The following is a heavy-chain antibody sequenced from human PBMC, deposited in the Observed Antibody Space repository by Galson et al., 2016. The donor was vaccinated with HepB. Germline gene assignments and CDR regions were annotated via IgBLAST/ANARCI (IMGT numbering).Heavy chain of an antibody. V-gene: IGHV3-23*03. CDR1: GFTFSDYA. J-gene: IGHJ4*02. CDR3: TKDDTSGYQIDY. D-gene: IGHD3-22*01. Sequence: SLRLSCAASGFTFSDYAMSWVRQAPGKGLEWVSYISKAGSVTYYADSVEGRFTISRDNSRDTLYLQMSSLRAEDTAIYYCTKDDTSGYQIDYWGLGTLVSVSS. CDR2: ISKAGSVT.